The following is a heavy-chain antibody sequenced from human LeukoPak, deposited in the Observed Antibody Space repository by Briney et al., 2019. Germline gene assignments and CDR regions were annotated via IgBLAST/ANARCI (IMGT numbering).Heavy chain of an antibody. D-gene: IGHD3-3*01. Sequence: HPSETLSLTGTVSGGPISSHYYWIWLRQPPGKGLEWIGSIYYSGSTYYSPSRKSRVTVSADTSKKEVSLRLNSVTAADTAVYYCASLPRYDFWAWGQGNLVIVSS. J-gene: IGHJ5*02. CDR2: IYYSGST. CDR3: ASLPRYDFWA. CDR1: GGPISSHYY. V-gene: IGHV4-39*01.